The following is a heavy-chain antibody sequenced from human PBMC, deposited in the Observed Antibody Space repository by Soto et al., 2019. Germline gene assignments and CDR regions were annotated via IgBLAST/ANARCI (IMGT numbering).Heavy chain of an antibody. Sequence: GGSLRLSCAASGFTFSNYGMHWVRQAPGKGLEWVAVMSHDTNSKYYVDSVKGRFTISRDNSKNTLFLQMNSLRSGDTAMYYCAKEALDYGGNSHFDNWSQGALVTVSS. J-gene: IGHJ4*02. CDR2: MSHDTNSK. D-gene: IGHD3-16*01. V-gene: IGHV3-30*18. CDR3: AKEALDYGGNSHFDN. CDR1: GFTFSNYG.